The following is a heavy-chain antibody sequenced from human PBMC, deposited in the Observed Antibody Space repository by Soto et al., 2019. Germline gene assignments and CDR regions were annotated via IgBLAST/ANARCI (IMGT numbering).Heavy chain of an antibody. CDR3: VRLVGAX. D-gene: IGHD1-26*01. CDR2: INPNSGDT. V-gene: IGHV1-2*02. Sequence: ASVKVSCKASGYTFTGYRIHWVRQAPGQGLEWMGFINPNSGDTKQIEKFQGRVTMTRDTSISTAYMELSSLNSDDTAVYYCVRLVGAXWGQGTLVTVSX. J-gene: IGHJ5*02. CDR1: GYTFTGYR.